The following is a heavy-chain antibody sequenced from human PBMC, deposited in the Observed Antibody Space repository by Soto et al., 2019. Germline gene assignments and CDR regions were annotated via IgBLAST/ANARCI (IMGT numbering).Heavy chain of an antibody. Sequence: QVQLVESGGGVVQPGRSLRLSCAASGFTFSSYAMHWVRQAPGKGLEWVAVISYDGSNKYYADSVKVRFTISRDNSKNTLYLQMNSLRAEDTAVYYCASGSGAYGSGSYIDYWGQGTLVTVSS. CDR3: ASGSGAYGSGSYIDY. CDR2: ISYDGSNK. CDR1: GFTFSSYA. V-gene: IGHV3-30-3*01. J-gene: IGHJ4*02. D-gene: IGHD3-10*01.